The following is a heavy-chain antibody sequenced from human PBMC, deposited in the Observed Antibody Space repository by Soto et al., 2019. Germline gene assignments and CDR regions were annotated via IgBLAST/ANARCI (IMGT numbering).Heavy chain of an antibody. CDR1: GFTFSSYS. D-gene: IGHD6-6*01. CDR2: ISSSSSYI. Sequence: GGSLRLSCAASGFTFSSYSMNWVRQAPGKGLEWVSSISSSSSYIYYADSVKGRFTISRDNAKNSLYLQMNSLRAGDTAVYYCARDTIAARALWGMDVWGQGTTVTVSS. CDR3: ARDTIAARALWGMDV. J-gene: IGHJ6*02. V-gene: IGHV3-21*01.